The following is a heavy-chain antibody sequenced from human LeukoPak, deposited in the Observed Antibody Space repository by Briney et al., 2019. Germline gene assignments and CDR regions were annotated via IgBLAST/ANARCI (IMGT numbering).Heavy chain of an antibody. Sequence: SETLSLTCTVSGGSISSYYWSWIRQPPGKGLEWIGYIYYSGSTNYNPSLKSRLTISVDTSKNLFSLKLTSVTAADTAVYYCARDSYYDFWSGPRGGPIQGQNAFDIWGQGTMVTVSS. CDR1: GGSISSYY. J-gene: IGHJ3*02. CDR3: ARDSYYDFWSGPRGGPIQGQNAFDI. CDR2: IYYSGST. D-gene: IGHD3-3*01. V-gene: IGHV4-59*01.